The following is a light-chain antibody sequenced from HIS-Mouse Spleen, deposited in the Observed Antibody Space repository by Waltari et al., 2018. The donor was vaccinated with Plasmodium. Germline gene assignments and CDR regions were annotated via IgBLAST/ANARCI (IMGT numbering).Light chain of an antibody. J-gene: IGLJ3*02. CDR3: CSYAGSSTFV. V-gene: IGLV2-23*03. CDR2: EGS. CDR1: SRDVGSYNL. Sequence: QSALTQPASVSGSPGQSITISCTGTSRDVGSYNLVSWYQQHPGKAPKLMIYEGSKRPSWVSNRFSGSKSGNTASLTISGLQAEDEADYYCCSYAGSSTFVFGGGTKLTVL.